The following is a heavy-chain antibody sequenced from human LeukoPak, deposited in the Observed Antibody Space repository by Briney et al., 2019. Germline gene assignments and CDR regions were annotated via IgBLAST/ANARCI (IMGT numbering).Heavy chain of an antibody. CDR2: IYTSGST. CDR3: ATSLPGWGRLRFDY. CDR1: GGSISSGSYY. V-gene: IGHV4-61*02. D-gene: IGHD6-19*01. J-gene: IGHJ4*02. Sequence: PSETLSLTCTVSGGSISSGSYYWSWIRQPAGKGLEWIGRIYTSGSTKYNPSLKSRVTISVDTSKNQFSLKLSSVPAADTAVYYCATSLPGWGRLRFDYWGQGTLVTVSS.